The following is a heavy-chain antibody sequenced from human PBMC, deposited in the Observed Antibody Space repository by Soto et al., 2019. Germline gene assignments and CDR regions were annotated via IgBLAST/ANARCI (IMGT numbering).Heavy chain of an antibody. Sequence: XSLKVSCKASAGTFSSYAISWVRQAPGQGLEWMGGIIPIFGTANYAQKFQGRVTITADESTSTAYMELSSLRSEDTAVYYCARGGYYYDSSGYDPWGQGTLVTVSS. CDR3: ARGGYYYDSSGYDP. V-gene: IGHV1-69*13. CDR1: AGTFSSYA. J-gene: IGHJ5*02. CDR2: IIPIFGTA. D-gene: IGHD3-22*01.